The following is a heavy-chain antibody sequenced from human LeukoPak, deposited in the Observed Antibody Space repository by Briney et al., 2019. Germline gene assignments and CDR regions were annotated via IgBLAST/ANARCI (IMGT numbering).Heavy chain of an antibody. J-gene: IGHJ4*02. CDR2: ISAYTGNT. Sequence: GASVKLSCKASGYTFTTFGISWVRQAPGQGLEWMGWISAYTGNTYYAPKFQGRLTITTDPSTTTGHMELTSLRSDDTAVYYCTRVASTTCDCPDYFDFWRQGTRVTVSS. CDR3: TRVASTTCDCPDYFDF. CDR1: GYTFTTFG. D-gene: IGHD2-2*01. V-gene: IGHV1-18*01.